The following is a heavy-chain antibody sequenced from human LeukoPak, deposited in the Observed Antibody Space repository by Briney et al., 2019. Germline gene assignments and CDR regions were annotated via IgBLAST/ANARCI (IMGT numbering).Heavy chain of an antibody. CDR1: GGSISGYY. D-gene: IGHD1-26*01. Sequence: NPSETLSLXCTVSGGSISGYYWTWIRQPPGKGLEWIGYIYCSGSTNYNPSLKSRVTISIDTSKNQFSLHLRSVPAADTAVYYCARDIREVGESHYFDYWGQGALVTVTS. CDR2: IYCSGST. CDR3: ARDIREVGESHYFDY. J-gene: IGHJ4*02. V-gene: IGHV4-59*01.